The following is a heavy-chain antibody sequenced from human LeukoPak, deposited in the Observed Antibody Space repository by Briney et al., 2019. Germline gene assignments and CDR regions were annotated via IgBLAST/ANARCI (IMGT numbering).Heavy chain of an antibody. D-gene: IGHD2-21*01. V-gene: IGHV4-61*02. CDR2: IYTSGST. Sequence: PSQTLSLTCTVSGGSVSSGSYYWSWIRQPAGKGLEWIGRIYTSGSTNYNPSLKSRVTISVDTSKNQFSLKLSSVAAADAAVYYCAAVAMANNLFDYWGQGTLVTVSS. CDR1: GGSVSSGSYY. J-gene: IGHJ4*02. CDR3: AAVAMANNLFDY.